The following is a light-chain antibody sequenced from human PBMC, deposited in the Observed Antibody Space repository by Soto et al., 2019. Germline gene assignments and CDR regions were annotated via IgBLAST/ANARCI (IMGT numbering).Light chain of an antibody. CDR2: GAS. CDR1: QSVSSN. CDR3: QHFQT. V-gene: IGKV3-15*01. Sequence: EIVMTQSPATLSVSPGERATLSCRASQSVSSNLAWYQQKPGQAPMLLIYGASTRSTGIPARFSGSGSGTEFTLTISSLQYEDFAVYYCQHFQTFGQGTKVEIK. J-gene: IGKJ1*01.